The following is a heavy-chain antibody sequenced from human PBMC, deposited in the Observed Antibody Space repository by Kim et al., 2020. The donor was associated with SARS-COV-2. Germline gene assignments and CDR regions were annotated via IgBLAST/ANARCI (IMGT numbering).Heavy chain of an antibody. CDR3: ARPGIAAAGTKELRPFDY. CDR1: GYSFTSYW. J-gene: IGHJ4*02. D-gene: IGHD6-13*01. Sequence: GESLKISCKGSGYSFTSYWIGWVRQMPGKGLEWMGIIYPGDSDTRYSPSFQGQVTISADKSISTAYLQWSSLKASDTAMYYCARPGIAAAGTKELRPFDYWGQGTLVTVSS. CDR2: IYPGDSDT. V-gene: IGHV5-51*01.